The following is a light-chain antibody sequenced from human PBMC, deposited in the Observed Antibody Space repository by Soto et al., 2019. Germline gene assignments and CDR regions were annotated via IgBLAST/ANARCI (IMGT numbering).Light chain of an antibody. CDR2: KVS. Sequence: VVMTQSPLSLPVTLGQPASISCRSSQSLVYRDGNSYLSWFQQRPGQSPRRLIYKVSNRDSGVPDRFSGSGSGTDFTLKISRVEAEDVGMYYCMQGTHWPYAFGQGTKLEIK. CDR1: QSLVYRDGNSY. J-gene: IGKJ2*01. V-gene: IGKV2-30*01. CDR3: MQGTHWPYA.